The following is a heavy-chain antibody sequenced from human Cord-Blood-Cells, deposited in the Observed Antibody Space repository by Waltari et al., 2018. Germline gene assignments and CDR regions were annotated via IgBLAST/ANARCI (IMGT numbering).Heavy chain of an antibody. D-gene: IGHD6-19*01. CDR2: IIPILGIA. CDR3: ARRSIAVAGTDY. Sequence: QVQLVQSGAEVKKPGSSVKVSCKASGGTFSSYAISWVRQAPGQGLEWMGRIIPILGIANYAQKFQGRVTITADKSTSTAYMELSSQRSEDTAVYYCARRSIAVAGTDYWGQGTLVTVSS. V-gene: IGHV1-69*09. CDR1: GGTFSSYA. J-gene: IGHJ4*02.